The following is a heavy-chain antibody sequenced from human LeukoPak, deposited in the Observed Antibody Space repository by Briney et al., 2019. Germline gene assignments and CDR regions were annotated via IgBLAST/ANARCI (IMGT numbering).Heavy chain of an antibody. CDR2: MNPNSGNT. D-gene: IGHD2-2*01. CDR3: ARGAASSTRRDPFDY. J-gene: IGHJ4*02. CDR1: GYTFTSYD. V-gene: IGHV1-8*01. Sequence: GASVKVSCKASGYTFTSYDINWVRQATGQGLEWMGWMNPNSGNTGYAQKFQGRVTMTRNTSISTAYMELSSLRSDDTAVYYCARGAASSTRRDPFDYWGQGTLVTVSS.